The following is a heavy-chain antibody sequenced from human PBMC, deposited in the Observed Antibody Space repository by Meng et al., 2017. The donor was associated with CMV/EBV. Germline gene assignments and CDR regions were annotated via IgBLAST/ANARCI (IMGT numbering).Heavy chain of an antibody. CDR2: IIPILGIA. V-gene: IGHV1-69*02. Sequence: SVKVSCKASGGTFSSYTISWVRQAPGQGLEWMGRIIPILGIANYAQKFQGRVTITADKSTSTAYMELSSLRSEDTAAYYCASGGDITFGVVIMSHYYYYGMDVWGQGTTVTVSS. J-gene: IGHJ6*02. D-gene: IGHD3-3*01. CDR1: GGTFSSYT. CDR3: ASGGDITFGVVIMSHYYYYGMDV.